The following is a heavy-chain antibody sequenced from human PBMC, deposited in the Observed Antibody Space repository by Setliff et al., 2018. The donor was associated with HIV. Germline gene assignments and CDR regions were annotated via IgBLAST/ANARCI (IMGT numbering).Heavy chain of an antibody. CDR3: SSRVYYYDSSGYLREEGFDL. D-gene: IGHD3-22*01. CDR1: GGSISNSRYY. J-gene: IGHJ5*02. CDR2: IYYSGST. V-gene: IGHV4-39*01. Sequence: PSETLSLTCTVSGGSISNSRYYWSWIRQPPGKGLEWIGSIYYSGSTYYNPSLKSRVTISVDTSKNQFSLKLSSVTAADASVYYCSSRVYYYDSSGYLREEGFDLWGQGTLVTVSS.